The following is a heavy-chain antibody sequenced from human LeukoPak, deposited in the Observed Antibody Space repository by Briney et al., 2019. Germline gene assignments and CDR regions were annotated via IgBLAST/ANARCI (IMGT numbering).Heavy chain of an antibody. D-gene: IGHD6-19*01. CDR2: ISYDGSNK. CDR1: GFTFSSYG. Sequence: GGSLRLSCAASGFTFSSYGMHWVRQAPGKGLEWVAVISYDGSNKYYADSVKGRFTISRDNSKNTLYLQMNSLRAEDTAVYYCAKGTASEQWLVLDAFDIWGQGTMVTVSS. V-gene: IGHV3-30*18. CDR3: AKGTASEQWLVLDAFDI. J-gene: IGHJ3*02.